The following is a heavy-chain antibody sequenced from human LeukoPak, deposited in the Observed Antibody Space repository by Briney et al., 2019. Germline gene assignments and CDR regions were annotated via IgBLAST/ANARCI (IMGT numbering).Heavy chain of an antibody. D-gene: IGHD3-10*01. CDR1: GGSISSGGYS. Sequence: SQTLSLTCAVSGGSISSGGYSWSWIRQPPGKGLEWIGYIYHSGSTYYNPSLKSRVTISVDRSKNQFSLKLSSVTAADTAVYYRARHERVNYYGSGSYYRDWRVAFDIWGQGTMVTVSS. J-gene: IGHJ3*02. V-gene: IGHV4-30-2*01. CDR3: ARHERVNYYGSGSYYRDWRVAFDI. CDR2: IYHSGST.